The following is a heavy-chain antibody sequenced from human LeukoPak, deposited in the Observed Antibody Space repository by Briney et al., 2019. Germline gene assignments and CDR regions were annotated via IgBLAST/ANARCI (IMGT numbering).Heavy chain of an antibody. Sequence: QPGGSLRLSCAASGFTFSGYGMHWVRQAPGKGLEWVAVIRYDGSNKYYADSVKGRFTISRDNSKNTLYLQMNSLRAEDTAVYYCAKDSSGSFTFDYWGQGTLVTVSS. CDR2: IRYDGSNK. V-gene: IGHV3-30*02. D-gene: IGHD1-26*01. J-gene: IGHJ4*02. CDR3: AKDSSGSFTFDY. CDR1: GFTFSGYG.